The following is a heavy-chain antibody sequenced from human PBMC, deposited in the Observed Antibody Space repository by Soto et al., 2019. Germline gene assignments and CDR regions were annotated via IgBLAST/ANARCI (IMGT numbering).Heavy chain of an antibody. J-gene: IGHJ4*02. D-gene: IGHD6-19*01. CDR2: ISDTGAST. CDR1: GFTFKESA. V-gene: IGHV3-23*01. Sequence: EVRLLEAGGGLKQPGGSLRLSCAASGFTFKESAMNWVRQAPGKGLEWVASISDTGASTWYAESVRGRLSISRDNSKNTLDLQMNSLRVEDTAVYYCAKGRGSGWAWYFDNWGQGTLVTVSS. CDR3: AKGRGSGWAWYFDN.